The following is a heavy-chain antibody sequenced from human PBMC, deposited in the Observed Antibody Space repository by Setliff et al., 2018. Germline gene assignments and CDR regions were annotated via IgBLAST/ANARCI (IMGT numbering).Heavy chain of an antibody. D-gene: IGHD3-16*02. V-gene: IGHV7-4-1*02. CDR2: INTNTGNP. J-gene: IGHJ6*03. CDR1: GYSFSTYA. CDR3: ARASRFATIVWKGDYYMDV. Sequence: GASVKVSCKASGYSFSTYAMSWIRQAPGQGLEWMGWINTNTGNPSYAQGFTGRFVFSLGXXVSTAYLXXSXXKPEDTAMYYCARASRFATIVWKGDYYMDVWGKGTTVTVSS.